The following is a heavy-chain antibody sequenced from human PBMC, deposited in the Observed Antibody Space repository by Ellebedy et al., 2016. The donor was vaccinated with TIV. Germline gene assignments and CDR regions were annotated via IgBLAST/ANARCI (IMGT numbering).Heavy chain of an antibody. Sequence: ASVKVSCKASGGTFSSYAISWVRQAPGQGLEWMGIINPSGGSTSNAQRIQGRVTMTEDTSTDTAYMELSSLRSEDTAVYYCATESLGLSWYFDLWGRGTLVTVSS. CDR3: ATESLGLSWYFDL. V-gene: IGHV1-46*01. CDR1: GGTFSSYA. D-gene: IGHD7-27*01. CDR2: INPSGGST. J-gene: IGHJ2*01.